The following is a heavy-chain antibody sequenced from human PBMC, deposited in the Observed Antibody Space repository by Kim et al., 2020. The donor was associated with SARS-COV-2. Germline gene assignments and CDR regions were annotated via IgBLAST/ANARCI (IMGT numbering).Heavy chain of an antibody. CDR1: GFSFSRYA. Sequence: GGSLRLSCAASGFSFSRYAMSWVRQAPGKGLEWVSGISYSGGRTYYADSVKGRFTISRDNSKNTVYLQMNSLRPEDTAVFYCARDRREPPDHPDLDFWSGESYWGLGTVVSVS. J-gene: IGHJ4*02. V-gene: IGHV3-23*01. CDR3: ARDRREPPDHPDLDFWSGESY. D-gene: IGHD3-3*01. CDR2: ISYSGGRT.